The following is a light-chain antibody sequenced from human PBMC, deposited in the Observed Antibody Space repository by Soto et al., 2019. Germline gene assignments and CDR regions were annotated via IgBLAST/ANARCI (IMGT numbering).Light chain of an antibody. CDR1: QSVLYSSNNKNY. CDR3: QQYYRPWT. J-gene: IGKJ1*01. Sequence: DIVMTQSPDSLAVSLGERATINCKSSQSVLYSSNNKNYLAWYQQKPGQPPKLLIYWASTRESGVPDRFSGSGSGTEFTLTISSLQAEDVAVYYCQQYYRPWTVGQGTKVEIK. CDR2: WAS. V-gene: IGKV4-1*01.